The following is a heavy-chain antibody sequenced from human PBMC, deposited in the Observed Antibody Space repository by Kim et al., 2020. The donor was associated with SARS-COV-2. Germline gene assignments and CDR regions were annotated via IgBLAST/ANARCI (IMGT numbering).Heavy chain of an antibody. CDR3: AKDGWLQFPPVFYY. V-gene: IGHV3-23*01. J-gene: IGHJ4*02. Sequence: ADSVKGRFTISRDNSKNTVYLQMNSLRAEDTAVYYCAKDGWLQFPPVFYYWGQGTLVTVSS. D-gene: IGHD4-4*01.